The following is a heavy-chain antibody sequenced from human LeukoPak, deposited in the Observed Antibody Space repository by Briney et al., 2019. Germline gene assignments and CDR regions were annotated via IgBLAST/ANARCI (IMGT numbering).Heavy chain of an antibody. CDR1: GDSISSSGYY. V-gene: IGHV4-39*02. CDR2: IFYSRST. Sequence: SETLSLTCTVSGDSISSSGYYWGWIRQPPGKGLEWIGSIFYSRSTYYNPSLKSRVTISVDTANLFSLKLSSVTAADTAVYYCARRGRRFCSGGHCYRTTAFDIWGQGTMVTVSS. CDR3: ARRGRRFCSGGHCYRTTAFDI. D-gene: IGHD2-15*01. J-gene: IGHJ3*02.